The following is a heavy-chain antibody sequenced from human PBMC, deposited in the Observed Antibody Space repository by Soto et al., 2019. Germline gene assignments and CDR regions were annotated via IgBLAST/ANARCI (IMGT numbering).Heavy chain of an antibody. D-gene: IGHD6-6*01. CDR1: GYTFTSYG. Sequence: GASVKVSCKASGYTFTSYGISWVRQAPGQGLEWMGWISAYNGNTNYAQKLQGRVTMTTDTATSTAYMELRSLRSDDTAVYYCARDLGQLVRAEGPFDYWGQGTLVTVSS. CDR3: ARDLGQLVRAEGPFDY. CDR2: ISAYNGNT. V-gene: IGHV1-18*01. J-gene: IGHJ4*02.